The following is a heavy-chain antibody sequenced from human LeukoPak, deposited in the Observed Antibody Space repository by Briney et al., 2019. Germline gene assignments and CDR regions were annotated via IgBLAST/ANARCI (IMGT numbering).Heavy chain of an antibody. Sequence: SETLSLTCAVYGGSFSGYYWSWIRRPPGKGLEWIGEINHSGSTNYNPSLKSRVTISVDTSKNQFSLKLSSVTAADTAEYYCARVSYDFWSGYYGMDVWGQGTTVTVSS. V-gene: IGHV4-34*01. CDR1: GGSFSGYY. J-gene: IGHJ6*02. CDR3: ARVSYDFWSGYYGMDV. CDR2: INHSGST. D-gene: IGHD3-3*01.